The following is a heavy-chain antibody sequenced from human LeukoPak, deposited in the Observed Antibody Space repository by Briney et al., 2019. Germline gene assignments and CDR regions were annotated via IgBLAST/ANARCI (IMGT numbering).Heavy chain of an antibody. D-gene: IGHD5-24*01. V-gene: IGHV1-69*05. J-gene: IGHJ4*02. CDR3: ARAPTEMATMVGDY. CDR1: GGTFSSYA. Sequence: ASVKVSCKATGGTFSSYAISWVRQAPGQGLEWMGGIIPIFGTANYAQKFQGRVTITTDESTSTAYMELSSLRSEDTAVYYCARAPTEMATMVGDYWGQGTLVTVSS. CDR2: IIPIFGTA.